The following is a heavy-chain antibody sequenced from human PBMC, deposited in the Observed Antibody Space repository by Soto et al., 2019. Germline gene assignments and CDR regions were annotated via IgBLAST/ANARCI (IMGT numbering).Heavy chain of an antibody. Sequence: GGSLRLSCAASGSTFSDYYMSWIRQAPGKGLEWVSYISSSSSYTNYADSVKGRFTISRDNAKNSLYLQMNSLRAEDTAVYYCARDMAISGYDLSYYYGMDVWGQGTTVTVSS. V-gene: IGHV3-11*06. J-gene: IGHJ6*02. CDR3: ARDMAISGYDLSYYYGMDV. CDR1: GSTFSDYY. D-gene: IGHD5-12*01. CDR2: ISSSSSYT.